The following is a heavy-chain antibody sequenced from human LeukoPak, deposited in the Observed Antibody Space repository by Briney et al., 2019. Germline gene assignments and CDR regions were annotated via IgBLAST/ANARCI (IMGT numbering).Heavy chain of an antibody. CDR2: ISNDGSTK. J-gene: IGHJ2*01. CDR1: GFTFIGYA. D-gene: IGHD3-10*01. CDR3: ARDGKADYYGSGNPPRYWYFDL. Sequence: PGGSLRLSCAASGFTFIGYAMHWVRQAPGKGLEWVAVISNDGSTKYYADSVKGRFTISRDNAKNSLYLQMNSLRAEDTAVYYCARDGKADYYGSGNPPRYWYFDLWGRGTLVTVSS. V-gene: IGHV3-30*03.